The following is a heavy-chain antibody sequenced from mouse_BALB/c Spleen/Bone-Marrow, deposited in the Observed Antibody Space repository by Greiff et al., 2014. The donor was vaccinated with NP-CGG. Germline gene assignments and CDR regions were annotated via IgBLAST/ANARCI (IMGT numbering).Heavy chain of an antibody. D-gene: IGHD1-1*01. CDR3: AGQDYYGSSPHWYFDV. CDR2: ISSGGSYT. V-gene: IGHV5-9-3*01. CDR1: GFTFSSYA. Sequence: EVKLMESGGGLVKPGGSLKLSCAASGFTFSSYAMSWVRQTPEKRLERVATISSGGSYTYYADSVKGRFTISRDTAKNTLYLQMSSLRSEDTAMYYCAGQDYYGSSPHWYFDVWGAGTTVTVSS. J-gene: IGHJ1*01.